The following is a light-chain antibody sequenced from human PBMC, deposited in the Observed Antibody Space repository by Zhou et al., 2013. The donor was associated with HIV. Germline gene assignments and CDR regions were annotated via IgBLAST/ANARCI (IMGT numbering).Light chain of an antibody. V-gene: IGKV1-39*01. CDR2: KAS. Sequence: DIQMTQSPSSLSASAGDRVTITCRASQTISNYLNWYQQKPGKAPTLLIYKASNLQSGVPSRFSGSGSGADFTLTINSLQPEDFATYFCQQSYSVPPTFGQGTKLGD. J-gene: IGKJ2*01. CDR1: QTISNY. CDR3: QQSYSVPPT.